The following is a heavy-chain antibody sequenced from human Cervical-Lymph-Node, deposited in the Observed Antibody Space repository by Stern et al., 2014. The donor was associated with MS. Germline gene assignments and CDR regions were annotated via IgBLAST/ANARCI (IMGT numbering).Heavy chain of an antibody. V-gene: IGHV3-30*03. J-gene: IGHJ4*02. Sequence: VQLVESGGAVVQPGRSLRLSCAASGFTFSSYGMNWVRQAHGKGLAWVTVISYYGNHKYYAASVKGRFTISRDNSKNTLHLQMNSVTPDDTAIYYCARDYEDTSMLFDHWGQGTLVTVSS. CDR2: ISYYGNHK. CDR1: GFTFSSYG. CDR3: ARDYEDTSMLFDH. D-gene: IGHD2-8*01.